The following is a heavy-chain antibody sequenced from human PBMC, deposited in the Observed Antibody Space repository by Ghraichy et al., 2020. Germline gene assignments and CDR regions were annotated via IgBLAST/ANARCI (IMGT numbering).Heavy chain of an antibody. J-gene: IGHJ6*02. V-gene: IGHV1-2*02. Sequence: ASVKVSCKASGYTFTGYYMHWVRQAPGQGLEWMGWINPNSGGTNYAQKFQGRVTMTRDTSISTAYMELSRLRSDDTAVYYCARECAVGPATDHLIYYYYYGMDVWGQGTTVTVSS. CDR1: GYTFTGYY. CDR3: ARECAVGPATDHLIYYYYYGMDV. D-gene: IGHD1-14*01. CDR2: INPNSGGT.